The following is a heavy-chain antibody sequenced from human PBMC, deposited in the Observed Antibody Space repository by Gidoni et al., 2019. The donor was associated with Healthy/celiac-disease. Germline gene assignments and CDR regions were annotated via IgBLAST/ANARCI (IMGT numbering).Heavy chain of an antibody. Sequence: EVQLVASGGGLVQPGGSRKLSCAAYGFTFSGSAMHWVRQASGKGLEWVGRIRSKANSYATAYAASVKGRFTISRDDSKNTAYLQMNSLKTEDTAVYYCTGYDYGGNVDYWGQGTLVTVSS. CDR3: TGYDYGGNVDY. CDR1: GFTFSGSA. CDR2: IRSKANSYAT. V-gene: IGHV3-73*02. D-gene: IGHD4-17*01. J-gene: IGHJ4*02.